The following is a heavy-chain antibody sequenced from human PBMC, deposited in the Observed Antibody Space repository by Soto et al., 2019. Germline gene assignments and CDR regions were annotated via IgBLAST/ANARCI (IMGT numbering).Heavy chain of an antibody. D-gene: IGHD7-27*01. CDR2: IDTAGGTV. J-gene: IGHJ3*02. Sequence: EMQLLQSGGGFVRPGGSLRLSCGASDFPFSSYSLSWVRQAPGKGLEWISYIDTAGGTVYYGDSVWGRFTISRDNARNSLYLQMNSLRDEDTAVYYCARDKLTGDSWEAFDIWGQGTVVTVSS. V-gene: IGHV3-48*02. CDR3: ARDKLTGDSWEAFDI. CDR1: DFPFSSYS.